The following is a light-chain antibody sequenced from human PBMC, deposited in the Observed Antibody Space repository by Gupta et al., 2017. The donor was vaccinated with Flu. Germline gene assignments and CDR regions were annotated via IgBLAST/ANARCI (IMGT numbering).Light chain of an antibody. Sequence: QSALTQPTSASGSHGQSVTISCTGTSGDVGDYKYVFWYQQPPGKAPKLLIHKVKQRPSGAPDRFSGSKSGNTASLTVSGLQAEDEADYYCSAYAGSNYCVFGTGTKVTVL. CDR1: SGDVGDYKY. CDR2: KVK. J-gene: IGLJ1*01. V-gene: IGLV2-8*01. CDR3: SAYAGSNYCV.